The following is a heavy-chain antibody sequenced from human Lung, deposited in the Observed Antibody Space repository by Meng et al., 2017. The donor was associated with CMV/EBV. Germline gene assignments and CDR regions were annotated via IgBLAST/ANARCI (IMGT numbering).Heavy chain of an antibody. V-gene: IGHV3-7*01. D-gene: IGHD5-12*01. CDR3: ARDYGGYPNYVDY. J-gene: IGHJ4*02. CDR1: GFTFSSYW. CDR2: IKQDGSEK. Sequence: GESXKISCAASGFTFSSYWMSWVRQAPGKGLEWVANIKQDGSEKYYVDSVKGRFTISRDNAKNSLYLQMNSLRAEDMAVYYCARDYGGYPNYVDYWGQGTLVTVSS.